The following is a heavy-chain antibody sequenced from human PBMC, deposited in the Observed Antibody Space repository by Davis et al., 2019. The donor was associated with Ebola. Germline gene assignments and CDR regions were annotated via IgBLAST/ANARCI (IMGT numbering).Heavy chain of an antibody. Sequence: GGSLRLSCAASGFTFSSYAMSCVRQAPGKGLEWVSAISGSGGSTYYADSVKGRFTISRDNSKNTLYLQMNSLRAEDTAVYYCAKDRSPGIAVAGYFDYWGQGTLVTVSS. J-gene: IGHJ4*02. CDR2: ISGSGGST. V-gene: IGHV3-23*01. CDR1: GFTFSSYA. CDR3: AKDRSPGIAVAGYFDY. D-gene: IGHD6-19*01.